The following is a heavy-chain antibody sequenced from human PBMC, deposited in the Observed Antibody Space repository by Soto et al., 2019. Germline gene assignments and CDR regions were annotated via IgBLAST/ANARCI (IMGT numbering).Heavy chain of an antibody. V-gene: IGHV3-33*01. CDR1: GFTFSSYG. CDR2: IWYDGSNK. J-gene: IGHJ4*02. D-gene: IGHD3-22*01. CDR3: ARGDDYYDSSDPSY. Sequence: HPGGSLRLSCAASGFTFSSYGMHWVRQAPGKGLEWVAVIWYDGSNKYYADSVKGRFTISRDNSKNTLYLQMNSLRAEDTAVYYCARGDDYYDSSDPSYWGQGTLVTVSS.